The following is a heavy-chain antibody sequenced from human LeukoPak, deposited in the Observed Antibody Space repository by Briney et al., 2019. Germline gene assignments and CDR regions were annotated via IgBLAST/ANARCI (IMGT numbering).Heavy chain of an antibody. CDR1: GYTFSNYG. CDR2: INPSGGST. CDR3: ARGQSVYPWDYSNYVTYNWFDP. J-gene: IGHJ5*02. V-gene: IGHV1-46*01. Sequence: ASVKVSRKASGYTFSNYGISWVRQAPGQGLEWMGIINPSGGSTSYAQKFQGRVTMTRDTSTSTVYMELSSLRSEDTAVYYCARGQSVYPWDYSNYVTYNWFDPWGQGTLVTVSS. D-gene: IGHD4-11*01.